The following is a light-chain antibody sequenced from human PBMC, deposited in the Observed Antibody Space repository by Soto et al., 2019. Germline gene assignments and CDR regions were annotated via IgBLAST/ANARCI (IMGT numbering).Light chain of an antibody. CDR1: QDIGTW. CDR3: QQAECFPFT. CDR2: VAS. J-gene: IGKJ3*01. V-gene: IGKV1-12*01. Sequence: DIQLTQSPSAVSASVGDRVPITCRSSQDIGTWLAWYQQKPGKAPTLLIYVASNLQSGFPSRFRGAGSGTDFNLNITSLQPEDFATYHCQQAECFPFTFGTRTKVDVK.